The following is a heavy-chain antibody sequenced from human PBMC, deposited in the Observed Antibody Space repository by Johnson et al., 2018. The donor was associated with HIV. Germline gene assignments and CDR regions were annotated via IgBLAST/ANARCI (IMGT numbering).Heavy chain of an antibody. Sequence: QVQLVESGGGVVQPGRSLRLSCAASGFTFSSYAMHWVRQAPGKGLEWVAVISYDGSNKYYADSVKGPFTISRDNSKNTLYLQLNTLRAADTAVYYCARDWDAYGAFDIWGQGTMVTVSS. CDR3: ARDWDAYGAFDI. D-gene: IGHD1-26*01. J-gene: IGHJ3*02. CDR2: ISYDGSNK. V-gene: IGHV3-30-3*01. CDR1: GFTFSSYA.